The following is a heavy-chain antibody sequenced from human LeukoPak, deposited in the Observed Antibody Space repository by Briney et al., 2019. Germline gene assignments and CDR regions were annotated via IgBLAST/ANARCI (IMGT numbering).Heavy chain of an antibody. CDR2: IYWNDDK. CDR3: AHRDGSYGHIDD. V-gene: IGHV2-5*01. J-gene: IGHJ4*02. D-gene: IGHD5-18*01. Sequence: SGPTLVNPTPHLTLTCTFSGLSVSTRGVGGGWIRQPPVKALEWLVLIYWNDDKRYSPSLKSRLTITKNTSKNQVVLTMTDMDPVDTATYYCAHRDGSYGHIDDWGQGALVTVAS. CDR1: GLSVSTRGVG.